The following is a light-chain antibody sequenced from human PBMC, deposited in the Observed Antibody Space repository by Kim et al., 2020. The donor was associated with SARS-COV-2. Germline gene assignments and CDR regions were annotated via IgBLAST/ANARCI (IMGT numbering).Light chain of an antibody. V-gene: IGLV7-43*01. J-gene: IGLJ2*01. Sequence: GGPVPLTCAASTGAVTSGYCPNGFQQKPGQAPRALIYSTSNKHSWTPARFSGCRLGGKAALTLSGVQPEDEAEYYCLRFYGGAQLVFGGGTKLTVL. CDR2: STS. CDR1: TGAVTSGYC. CDR3: LRFYGGAQLV.